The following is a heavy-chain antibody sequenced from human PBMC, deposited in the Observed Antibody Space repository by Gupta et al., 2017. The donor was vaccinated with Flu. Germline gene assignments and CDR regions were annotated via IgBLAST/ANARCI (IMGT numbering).Heavy chain of an antibody. CDR1: GFTFSSYS. J-gene: IGHJ6*01. D-gene: IGHD2-21*01. V-gene: IGHV3-21*01. CDR2: ISSSSSYI. Sequence: GGGLVKPGGSLRLSCAASGFTFSSYSMNWVRQAPGKGLEWVSSISSSSSYIYYADSVKGRVTISRDNAKNSLYLQMNSLRAEDTAVYYCVRESDVYSGRDVWGQGTTVTVSS. CDR3: VRESDVYSGRDV.